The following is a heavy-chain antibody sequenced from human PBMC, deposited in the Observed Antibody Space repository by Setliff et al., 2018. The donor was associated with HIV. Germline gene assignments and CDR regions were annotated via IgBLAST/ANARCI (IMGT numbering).Heavy chain of an antibody. CDR3: ARATRTIFGVVYFDY. Sequence: PSETLSLTCTVSGGSSNSYYWSWIRQPPGKGLDWIGYIYTSGGTNYNPSLKSRVTISVYTSKNQFSLKLNSVNAADTAVYYCARATRTIFGVVYFDYWGQGTLVTVSS. D-gene: IGHD3-3*01. J-gene: IGHJ4*02. CDR2: IYTSGGT. CDR1: GGSSNSYY. V-gene: IGHV4-4*09.